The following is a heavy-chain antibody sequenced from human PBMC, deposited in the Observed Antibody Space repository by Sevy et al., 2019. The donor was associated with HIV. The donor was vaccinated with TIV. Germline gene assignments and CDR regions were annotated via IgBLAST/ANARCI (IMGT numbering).Heavy chain of an antibody. Sequence: GGSLRLSCAASGFTFSRYGMHWVRQAPGKGLEWVAFIRYDGSIKYYAESVKGRFIISRDNSKDTLYLQMNSLRGDDTSLYYCAKGLGMVQGALLSDDVWGQGTMVTVSS. J-gene: IGHJ3*01. CDR2: IRYDGSIK. D-gene: IGHD3-10*01. V-gene: IGHV3-30*02. CDR1: GFTFSRYG. CDR3: AKGLGMVQGALLSDDV.